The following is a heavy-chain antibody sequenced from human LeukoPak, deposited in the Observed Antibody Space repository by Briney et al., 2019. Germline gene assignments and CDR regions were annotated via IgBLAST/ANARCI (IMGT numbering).Heavy chain of an antibody. CDR1: GFTFDDYA. CDR2: ISGSGGST. Sequence: GGSLRLSCAASGFTFDDYAMHWVRQAPGKGLEWVSAISGSGGSTYYADSVKGRFTISRDNSKNTLYLQMNSLRAEDTAVYYCAKDKTGTTYDYWGQGTLVTVSS. D-gene: IGHD1-7*01. J-gene: IGHJ4*02. CDR3: AKDKTGTTYDY. V-gene: IGHV3-23*01.